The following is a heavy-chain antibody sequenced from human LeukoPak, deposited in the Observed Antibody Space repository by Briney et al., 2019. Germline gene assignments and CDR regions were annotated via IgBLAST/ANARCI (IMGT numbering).Heavy chain of an antibody. CDR2: INHSGST. Sequence: PSETLSLTCTVSGGSISSSSYYWSWIRQPPGKGLEWIGEINHSGSTNYNPSLKSRVTISVDTSKNQFSLKLSSVTAADTAVYYCARVEFSGVPAARSFDYWGQGTPVTVSS. CDR1: GGSISSSSYY. CDR3: ARVEFSGVPAARSFDY. D-gene: IGHD2-2*01. J-gene: IGHJ4*02. V-gene: IGHV4-39*07.